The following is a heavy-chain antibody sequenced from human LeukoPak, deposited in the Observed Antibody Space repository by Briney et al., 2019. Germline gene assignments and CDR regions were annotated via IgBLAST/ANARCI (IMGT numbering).Heavy chain of an antibody. CDR1: GFTFSSYS. D-gene: IGHD2-2*02. CDR2: ISSSSSYI. V-gene: IGHV3-21*01. J-gene: IGHJ4*02. Sequence: GGSLRLSCAASGFTFSSYSMNWVRQAPGKGLEWVSSISSSSSYIYYADSVKGRFTISRDNAKNSLYLQMNSLRAEDTAVYYCASGYCSSTSCYTSLYYFDYWGQGTLVTVSS. CDR3: ASGYCSSTSCYTSLYYFDY.